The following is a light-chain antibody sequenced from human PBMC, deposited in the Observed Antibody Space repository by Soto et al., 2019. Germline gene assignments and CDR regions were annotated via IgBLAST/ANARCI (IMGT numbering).Light chain of an antibody. Sequence: EIVMTQSPATLSVSPGERATLSCRASQSVSSNLAWYQQKPGQAPRLLIYGASTRATGIPARFSGSGSGTEFTLTISSLQSEDFAVYYCQQYNNWSRITFGQETRLEIK. CDR3: QQYNNWSRIT. CDR2: GAS. CDR1: QSVSSN. J-gene: IGKJ5*01. V-gene: IGKV3-15*01.